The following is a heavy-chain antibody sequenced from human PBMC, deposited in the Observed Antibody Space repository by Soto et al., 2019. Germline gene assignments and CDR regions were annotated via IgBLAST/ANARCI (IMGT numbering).Heavy chain of an antibody. CDR2: IYHSGST. J-gene: IGHJ6*02. D-gene: IGHD2-2*01. CDR1: GYSITSGYY. Sequence: SETLSLTCAVSGYSITSGYYWGWIRQPPGKGLEWIGNIYHSGSTYYNPSLKSRVTISIDAFKNQFSLKMSSVTAADTAAYYCARYAYSYYSGMDVRGQGTTVTVSS. CDR3: ARYAYSYYSGMDV. V-gene: IGHV4-38-2*01.